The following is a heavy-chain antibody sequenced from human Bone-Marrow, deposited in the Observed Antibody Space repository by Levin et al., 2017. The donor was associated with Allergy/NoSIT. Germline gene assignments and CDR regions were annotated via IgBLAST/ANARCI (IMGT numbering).Heavy chain of an antibody. CDR2: IWYDGSNK. CDR1: GFTFSSYG. Sequence: GESLKISCAASGFTFSSYGMHWVRQAPGKGLEWVAVIWYDGSNKYYADSVKGRFTISRDNSKNTLYLQMNSLRAEDTAVYYCARDFPRGWGDYIWGSYRYTRGSFDYWGQGTLVTVSS. V-gene: IGHV3-33*01. D-gene: IGHD3-16*02. J-gene: IGHJ4*02. CDR3: ARDFPRGWGDYIWGSYRYTRGSFDY.